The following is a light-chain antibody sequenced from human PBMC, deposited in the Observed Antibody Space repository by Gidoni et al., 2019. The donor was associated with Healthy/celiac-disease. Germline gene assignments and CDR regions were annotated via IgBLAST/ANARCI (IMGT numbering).Light chain of an antibody. CDR3: QQSYSTPHT. J-gene: IGKJ4*01. Sequence: DIKMTQSPSSLSASVGDRVTITCRASQSISSYLNWYQQKPGKAPKLLIYAASSLQSGVPSRFSGSGSGTDFTLTISSLQPEDFATYYCQQSYSTPHTFXGXTKVEIK. CDR2: AAS. CDR1: QSISSY. V-gene: IGKV1-39*01.